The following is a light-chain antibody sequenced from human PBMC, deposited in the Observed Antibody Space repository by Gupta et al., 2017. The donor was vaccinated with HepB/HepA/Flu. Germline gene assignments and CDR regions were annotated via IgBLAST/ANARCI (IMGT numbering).Light chain of an antibody. V-gene: IGLV8-61*01. Sequence: HTVATQEPSFSVSPGGTVTLTCGLSSGSVSTTNHPSCYQQTPGQAPRTLIYNTNTRSSGVPERFAGSILGTNAALNITGDQADDEAYEYCVLYVGSSIDVLGGGTKLTVL. CDR1: SGSVSTTNH. CDR3: VLYVGSSIDV. J-gene: IGLJ7*01. CDR2: NTN.